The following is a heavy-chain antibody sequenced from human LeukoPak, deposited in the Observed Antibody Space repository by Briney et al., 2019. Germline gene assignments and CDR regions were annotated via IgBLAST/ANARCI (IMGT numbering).Heavy chain of an antibody. J-gene: IGHJ4*02. D-gene: IGHD6-19*01. CDR1: GYTFTGYY. CDR3: ATYSRGWYYFDY. Sequence: ASVKVSCKASGYTFTGYYMHWVRQAPGQGLEGMGSINPNSRSTNYAPKFQGTVTMTRDTSISTAYMALSTLRSDDTAVYYCATYSRGWYYFDYWGPGTLVTASS. V-gene: IGHV1-2*02. CDR2: INPNSRST.